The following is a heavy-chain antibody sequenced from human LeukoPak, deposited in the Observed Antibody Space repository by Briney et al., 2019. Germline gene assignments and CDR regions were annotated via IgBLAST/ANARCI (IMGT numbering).Heavy chain of an antibody. D-gene: IGHD3-10*01. CDR1: GFTFSSYS. J-gene: IGHJ5*02. Sequence: GGSLRLSCAASGFTFSSYSMNWVRQAPGKGLEWVSSISSASTYIYYADSVKGRFTISRDNSKNTLYLQMNSLRAEDTAVYYCAYGPSFDPWGQGTLVTVSS. V-gene: IGHV3-21*04. CDR3: AYGPSFDP. CDR2: ISSASTYI.